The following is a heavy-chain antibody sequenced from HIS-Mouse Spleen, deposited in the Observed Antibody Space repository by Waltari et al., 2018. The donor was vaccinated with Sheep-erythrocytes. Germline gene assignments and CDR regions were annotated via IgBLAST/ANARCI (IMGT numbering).Heavy chain of an antibody. CDR3: ARGAFDI. CDR2: ISYDGSNK. J-gene: IGHJ3*02. Sequence: QVQLVESGGGVVQPGRSLRLSWAASVFTFSSYAMHWVRQAPGKGLEWVAVISYDGSNKYYADSVKGRFTISRDNSKNTLYLQMNSLRAEDTAVYYCARGAFDIWGQGTMVTVSS. CDR1: VFTFSSYA. V-gene: IGHV3-30-3*01.